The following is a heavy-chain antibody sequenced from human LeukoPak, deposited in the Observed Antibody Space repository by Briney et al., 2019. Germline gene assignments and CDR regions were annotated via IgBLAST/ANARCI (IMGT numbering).Heavy chain of an antibody. CDR1: GFSVSDNY. CDR2: ITRKDAI. D-gene: IGHD3-10*01. Sequence: GGSLRLSCTASGFSVSDNYMNWIRQSPGKGLEWVSHITRKDAIEYADSVRGRFTISRDNANNLLYLQMDSLRPEDTAVYYCARGTYYSGSGPGNWFDPWGHGTLVTVSS. V-gene: IGHV3-11*01. CDR3: ARGTYYSGSGPGNWFDP. J-gene: IGHJ5*02.